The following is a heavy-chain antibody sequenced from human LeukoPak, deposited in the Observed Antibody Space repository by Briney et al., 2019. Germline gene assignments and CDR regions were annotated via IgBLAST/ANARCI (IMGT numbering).Heavy chain of an antibody. CDR3: TRDAGTYNWLDP. D-gene: IGHD1-26*01. Sequence: GGSLKLSCAASGFTFSDCSIHWVRQASGKGLEWVGLIDKKTKNYETAYAESVRGRFTISRDDSKNTAYLQMDSLEIEETALYYWTRDAGTYNWLDPWGQGTLVTVSS. J-gene: IGHJ5*02. CDR1: GFTFSDCS. V-gene: IGHV3-73*01. CDR2: IDKKTKNYET.